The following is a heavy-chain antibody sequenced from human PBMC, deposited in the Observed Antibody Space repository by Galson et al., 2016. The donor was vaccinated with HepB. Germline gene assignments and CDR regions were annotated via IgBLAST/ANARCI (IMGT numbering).Heavy chain of an antibody. V-gene: IGHV3-30*04. Sequence: SLRLSCAASGFSFSRNGMHWVRQAPGKGLEWVAVISFDGSNQDYADSVKGRFTISRDNSKNTVDLQMNSMRVEDTAVYFCARDIGYSGSYPDYWGQGTLVTVSS. CDR2: ISFDGSNQ. D-gene: IGHD1-26*01. CDR1: GFSFSRNG. J-gene: IGHJ4*02. CDR3: ARDIGYSGSYPDY.